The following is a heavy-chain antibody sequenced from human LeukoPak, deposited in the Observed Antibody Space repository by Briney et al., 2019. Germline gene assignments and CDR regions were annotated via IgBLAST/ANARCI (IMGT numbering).Heavy chain of an antibody. CDR1: GGSISGYY. D-gene: IGHD3-3*01. CDR3: ARDQGDFWSGYYDY. V-gene: IGHV4-59*12. J-gene: IGHJ4*02. CDR2: IYYSGST. Sequence: SETLSLTCTVSGGSISGYYWSWVRQPPGKGLEWIGYIYYSGSTNYNPSLKSRVTMSVDTSKNQFSLKLSSVTAADTAVYYCARDQGDFWSGYYDYWGQGTLVTVSS.